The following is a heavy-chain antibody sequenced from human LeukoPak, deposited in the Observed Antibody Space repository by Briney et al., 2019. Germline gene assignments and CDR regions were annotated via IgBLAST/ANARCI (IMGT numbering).Heavy chain of an antibody. CDR3: ATSGGDWFDP. J-gene: IGHJ5*02. CDR2: IYNSGGT. V-gene: IGHV4-59*12. CDR1: GGSISSYY. Sequence: SETLSLTCTVSGGSISSYYWSWIRQPPGKGLEWIGNIYNSGGTYYNPSLKSRVTILVDTSNNQFSLKLNSVTAADTAFYYCATSGGDWFDPWGQGTLVIVSS. D-gene: IGHD3-10*01.